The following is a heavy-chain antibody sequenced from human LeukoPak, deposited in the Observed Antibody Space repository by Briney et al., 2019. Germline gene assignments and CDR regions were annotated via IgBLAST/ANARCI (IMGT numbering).Heavy chain of an antibody. CDR3: TTRLGIVAALTWDY. D-gene: IGHD5-12*01. V-gene: IGHV3-15*07. CDR2: IKSKTDGGTT. Sequence: PGESLRLSCAASGFTFSNAWMNWVRQAPGKGLEWVGRIKSKTDGGTTDYAAPVKGRFTISRDDSKNTLYLQMNSLKTEDTAVYYCTTRLGIVAALTWDYWGQGTLVTVSS. J-gene: IGHJ4*02. CDR1: GFTFSNAW.